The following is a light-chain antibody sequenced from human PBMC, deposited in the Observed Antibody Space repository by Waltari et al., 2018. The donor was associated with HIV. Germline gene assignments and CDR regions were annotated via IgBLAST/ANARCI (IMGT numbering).Light chain of an antibody. CDR3: ATWDDRMKGVV. J-gene: IGLJ2*01. Sequence: QSVLSQPPSASGTPGQRVTISCSGGSSKIGRTTVNWYQQLPGTAPKVLIHSNNQRPSGVPDRCSGSKSGTSASLDISGLQSEDEADYYCATWDDRMKGVVFGGGTKLTVL. CDR1: SSKIGRTT. V-gene: IGLV1-44*01. CDR2: SNN.